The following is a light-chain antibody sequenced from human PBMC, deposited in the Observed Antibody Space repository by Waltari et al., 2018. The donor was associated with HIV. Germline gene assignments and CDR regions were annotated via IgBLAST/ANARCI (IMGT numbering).Light chain of an antibody. CDR2: AAS. Sequence: IQMTQSPSSLSASVGDRVTSTCRASQRIDNYLNWYQQKPWKAPNLLIFAASSLQSGVPSRFRGSGSGTDFTLTISSLHPEDFATYSCQQSYITPWTYGQGTKVDI. CDR3: QQSYITPWT. CDR1: QRIDNY. V-gene: IGKV1-39*01. J-gene: IGKJ1*01.